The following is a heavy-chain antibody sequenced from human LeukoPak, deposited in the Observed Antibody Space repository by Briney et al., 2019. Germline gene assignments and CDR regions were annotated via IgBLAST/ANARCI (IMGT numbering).Heavy chain of an antibody. V-gene: IGHV1-8*03. CDR1: GGTFSSYA. CDR2: MNPNSGNT. Sequence: RASVKVSCKASGGTFSSYAISWVRQATGQGLEWMGWMNPNSGNTGYAQKFQGRVTITRNTSISTAYMELSSLRSEDTAVYYCARGPKSDYWGQGTLVTVSS. CDR3: ARGPKSDY. J-gene: IGHJ4*02.